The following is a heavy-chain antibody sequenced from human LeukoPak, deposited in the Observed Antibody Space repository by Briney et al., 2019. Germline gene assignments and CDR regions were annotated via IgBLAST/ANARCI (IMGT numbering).Heavy chain of an antibody. CDR2: IYTSGST. CDR3: ARGVNSGYFDY. J-gene: IGHJ4*02. CDR1: GGSISSGSYY. D-gene: IGHD1-26*01. Sequence: SETLSLTCTVSGGSISSGSYYGSWIRQPAGKGLEWIGRIYTSGSTNYNPSLKSRVTISVDTSKNQFSLKLTSVTAADTAVYSCARGVNSGYFDYCGQGTLVNVSS. V-gene: IGHV4-61*02.